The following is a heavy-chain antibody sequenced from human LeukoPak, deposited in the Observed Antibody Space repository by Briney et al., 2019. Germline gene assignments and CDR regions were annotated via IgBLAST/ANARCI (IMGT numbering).Heavy chain of an antibody. CDR3: AKDPSDFWSVTAVY. J-gene: IGHJ4*02. CDR1: GFTFSSYG. V-gene: IGHV3-30*02. D-gene: IGHD3-3*01. CDR2: IRYDGSNK. Sequence: PGGSLRLSCAASGFTFSSYGMHWVRQAPGKGLEWVAFIRYDGSNKYYADSVKGRFTISRDNSKNTLYLQMNSLRAEDTAVYYCAKDPSDFWSVTAVYWGQGTLVTVSS.